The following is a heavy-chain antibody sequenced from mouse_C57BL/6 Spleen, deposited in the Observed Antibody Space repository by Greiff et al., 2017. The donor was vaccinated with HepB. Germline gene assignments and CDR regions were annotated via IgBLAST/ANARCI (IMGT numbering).Heavy chain of an antibody. CDR1: GYTFTSYW. CDR3: ARRPALTFFDY. CDR2: IDPSDSYT. J-gene: IGHJ2*01. D-gene: IGHD4-1*01. V-gene: IGHV1-50*01. Sequence: QVQLQQPGAELVKPGASVKLSCKASGYTFTSYWMQWVKQRPGQGLEWIGEIDPSDSYTNYNQKFKGKATLTVDTSSSTAYMQLSSLTSEDSAVYYCARRPALTFFDYWGQGTTLTVSS.